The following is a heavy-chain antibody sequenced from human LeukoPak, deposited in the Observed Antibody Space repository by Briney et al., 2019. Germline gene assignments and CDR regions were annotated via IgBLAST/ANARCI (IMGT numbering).Heavy chain of an antibody. D-gene: IGHD3-22*01. CDR3: ARSHSSSLRAPFGY. J-gene: IGHJ4*02. V-gene: IGHV1-18*01. CDR1: GYTFSNYG. CDR2: INPYNGNT. Sequence: ASVKVSCKASGYTFSNYGIIWVRQAPGKGLEWMGWINPYNGNTNFGQKVQGRLTMTTDPTTRTAYMELRNLRSDDTAVYYCARSHSSSLRAPFGYWGQGTLVTVSS.